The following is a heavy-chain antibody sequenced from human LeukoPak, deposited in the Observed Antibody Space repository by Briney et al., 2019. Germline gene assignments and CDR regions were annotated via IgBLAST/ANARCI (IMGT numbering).Heavy chain of an antibody. J-gene: IGHJ4*02. V-gene: IGHV4-38-2*02. D-gene: IGHD3-10*01. CDR2: IYYRRTI. Sequence: PSETLSLTCTVSGYSISSGYDWGWIRQPPGKGLEWIGSIYYRRTIYYNPSLKSRVTISVDTSKNQFSLKLSSVTAADTAVYYCARVWVESLLWFGESDFDYWGQGTLVTVSS. CDR3: ARVWVESLLWFGESDFDY. CDR1: GYSISSGYD.